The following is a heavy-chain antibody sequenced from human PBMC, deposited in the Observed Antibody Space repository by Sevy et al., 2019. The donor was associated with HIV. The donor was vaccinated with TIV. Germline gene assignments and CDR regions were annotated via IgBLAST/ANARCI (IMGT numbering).Heavy chain of an antibody. Sequence: GGSLRLSCTASGSTFRDYAVSWFRQAPGKGLEWVGFMRSNAYGGTTEYAASVKGRFTMSRDDSKTIAYLQRKSLKTDDTAMYYCTTQRGYDFWSGLAPYGMDVWGQGTTVTVSS. V-gene: IGHV3-49*03. CDR2: MRSNAYGGTT. J-gene: IGHJ6*02. D-gene: IGHD3-3*01. CDR3: TTQRGYDFWSGLAPYGMDV. CDR1: GSTFRDYA.